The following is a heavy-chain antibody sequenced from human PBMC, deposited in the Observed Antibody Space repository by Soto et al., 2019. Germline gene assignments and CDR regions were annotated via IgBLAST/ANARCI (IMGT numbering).Heavy chain of an antibody. CDR2: ITYDGSFQ. CDR1: GFNFDNYG. CDR3: AKDRVGGTFYTPLAF. D-gene: IGHD1-7*01. Sequence: VGSLRLSCQASGFNFDNYGMHWVRQAPGKGLEWVAVITYDGSFQYYADSVKGRFTISRDNSKNTLSLHLSTLKPEDTAVYHCAKDRVGGTFYTPLAFWGQGTLVTVS. V-gene: IGHV3-30*18. J-gene: IGHJ4*02.